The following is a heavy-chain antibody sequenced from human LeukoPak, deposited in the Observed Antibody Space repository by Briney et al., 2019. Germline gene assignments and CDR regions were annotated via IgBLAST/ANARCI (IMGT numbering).Heavy chain of an antibody. Sequence: PSETLSLTCTVSGGSPCSYYSGWVWPPPEEGLEWSGYIYYSGSTTYNTSLKSRVTISVDTSKNQFSLKLSSVTAADTAVYYCARLGTTQTIVIVPAANWFDPWGQGTLVTVSS. CDR1: GGSPCSYY. V-gene: IGHV4-59*08. CDR3: ARLGTTQTIVIVPAANWFDP. CDR2: IYYSGST. D-gene: IGHD2-2*01. J-gene: IGHJ5*02.